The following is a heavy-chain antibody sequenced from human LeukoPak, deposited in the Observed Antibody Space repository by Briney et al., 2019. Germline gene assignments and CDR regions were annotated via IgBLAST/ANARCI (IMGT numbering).Heavy chain of an antibody. V-gene: IGHV3-21*01. J-gene: IGHJ4*02. Sequence: PGGSLRLSCKASGFTFSSYSMNWVHQAPGKGLEWFSYITSRSSDIYYADSVKGRFTISRDNAKTSLYLQMNSLRAEDTAVYYCASPYDYVWGSFRTGYFDYWGQGTLVTVSS. CDR3: ASPYDYVWGSFRTGYFDY. CDR1: GFTFSSYS. D-gene: IGHD3-16*02. CDR2: ITSRSSDI.